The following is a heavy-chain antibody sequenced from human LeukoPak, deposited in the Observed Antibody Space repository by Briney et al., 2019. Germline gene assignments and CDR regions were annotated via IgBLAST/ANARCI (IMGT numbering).Heavy chain of an antibody. J-gene: IGHJ4*02. Sequence: GGSLRLSCAASGLTVSSNCMSWVRQAPGKGLEWVSFIYSGGNTYYADSVKGRFTISRDNSKNTVHLQMNSLRAEDTAMYYCARRAGDYSHPYDYWGQGTLVTVSS. D-gene: IGHD3-22*01. CDR2: IYSGGNT. V-gene: IGHV3-53*01. CDR1: GLTVSSNC. CDR3: ARRAGDYSHPYDY.